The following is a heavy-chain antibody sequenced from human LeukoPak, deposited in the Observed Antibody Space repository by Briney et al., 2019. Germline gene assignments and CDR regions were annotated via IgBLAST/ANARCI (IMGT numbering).Heavy chain of an antibody. V-gene: IGHV4-59*08. Sequence: SETLSLTCSVSGGSLTFYYWTWIRQPPGKGLETIAYIYYSGSTNYNPSLSSRVTISLDTSKNHFALKLTSVTAADTAVYYCARRMGVSGLRGHYYFDFWGLGTLVTVSS. CDR1: GGSLTFYY. CDR2: IYYSGST. D-gene: IGHD5/OR15-5a*01. J-gene: IGHJ4*02. CDR3: ARRMGVSGLRGHYYFDF.